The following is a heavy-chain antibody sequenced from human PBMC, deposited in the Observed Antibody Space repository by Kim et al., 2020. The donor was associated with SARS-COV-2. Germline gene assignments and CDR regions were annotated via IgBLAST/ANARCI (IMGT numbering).Heavy chain of an antibody. CDR1: GFTFSSYG. Sequence: GGSLRLSCAASGFTFSSYGMHWVRQAPGKGLEWVAVISYDGSNKYYADSVKGRFTISRDNSKNTLYLQMNSLRAEDTAVYYCARDERATHTFPIDYWGQGTLVTVSS. CDR3: ARDERATHTFPIDY. V-gene: IGHV3-33*05. J-gene: IGHJ4*02. CDR2: ISYDGSNK.